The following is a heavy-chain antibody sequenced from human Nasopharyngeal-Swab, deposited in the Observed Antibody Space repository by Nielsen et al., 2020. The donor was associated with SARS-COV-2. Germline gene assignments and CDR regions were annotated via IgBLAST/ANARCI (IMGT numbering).Heavy chain of an antibody. CDR3: ARGAPNTVSALDY. J-gene: IGHJ4*02. Sequence: WARQAPGQGLEWMGIINPSGGSTSYAQKFQGRVTMTRDTSTSTVCMDLSSLRSEDTAVYYCARGAPNTVSALDYWGQGTPVTVSS. CDR2: INPSGGST. D-gene: IGHD4-11*01. V-gene: IGHV1-46*01.